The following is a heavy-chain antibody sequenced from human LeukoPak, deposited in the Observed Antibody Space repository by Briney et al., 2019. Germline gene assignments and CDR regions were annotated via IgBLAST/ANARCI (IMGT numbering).Heavy chain of an antibody. D-gene: IGHD5-24*01. Sequence: PSETLSLTCTVSGGSISSGDYYWSWIRQPPGKGLEWIGYIYYSGSTYYNPSLRSRDTISVDTSKNQFSLKLSSVTAADTAVYYCARGGKMATIRRGVGAFDIWGQGTMVTVSS. CDR3: ARGGKMATIRRGVGAFDI. V-gene: IGHV4-30-4*01. CDR2: IYYSGST. CDR1: GGSISSGDYY. J-gene: IGHJ3*02.